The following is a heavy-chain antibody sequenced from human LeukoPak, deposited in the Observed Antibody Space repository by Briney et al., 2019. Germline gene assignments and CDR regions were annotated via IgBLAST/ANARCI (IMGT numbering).Heavy chain of an antibody. J-gene: IGHJ3*02. CDR1: GGSISSGGYY. Sequence: SETLSLTCTVSGGSISSGGYYWSWIRQHPGKDLEWIGYIYYSGSTYYNPSLKSRVTVSVDTSKNQFSLKLSSVTAADTAVYYCARDVRYRWRYCSSTSCSGAFDIWGQGTMVTVSS. D-gene: IGHD2-2*01. V-gene: IGHV4-30-4*08. CDR3: ARDVRYRWRYCSSTSCSGAFDI. CDR2: IYYSGST.